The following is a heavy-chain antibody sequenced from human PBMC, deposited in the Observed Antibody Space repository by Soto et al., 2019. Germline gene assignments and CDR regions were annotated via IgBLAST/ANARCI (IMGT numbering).Heavy chain of an antibody. CDR1: GGTFSSYA. CDR3: ARTPYCGGDCYYFDY. V-gene: IGHV1-69*13. CDR2: IIPIFGTA. J-gene: IGHJ4*02. D-gene: IGHD2-21*02. Sequence: ASVKVSCKASGGTFSSYAISWVRQAPGQGLEWMGGIIPIFGTANYAQKFQGRVTITADESTSTAYMELSSLRSEDTAVYYCARTPYCGGDCYYFDYWVQGTLVTVSS.